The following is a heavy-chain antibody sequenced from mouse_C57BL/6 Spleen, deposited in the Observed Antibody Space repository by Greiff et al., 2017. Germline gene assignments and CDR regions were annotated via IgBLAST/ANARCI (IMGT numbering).Heavy chain of an antibody. Sequence: EVQRVESGGDLVKPGGSLKLSCAASGFTFSSYGMSWVRQTPDKRLEWVATISSGGSYTYYPDSVKGRFTISRDNAKNTLYLQMSSLKSEDTAMYYCARQDYYGSSPYWYFDVWGTGTTVTVSS. J-gene: IGHJ1*03. D-gene: IGHD1-1*01. CDR1: GFTFSSYG. CDR3: ARQDYYGSSPYWYFDV. CDR2: ISSGGSYT. V-gene: IGHV5-6*01.